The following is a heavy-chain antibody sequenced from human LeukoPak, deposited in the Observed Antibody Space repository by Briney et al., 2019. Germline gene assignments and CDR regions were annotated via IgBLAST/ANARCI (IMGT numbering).Heavy chain of an antibody. V-gene: IGHV3-20*04. D-gene: IGHD3-3*02. CDR2: FNWNGGIT. CDR3: ARKSCSIACHFDY. Sequence: PGGPLRLSCAAFGITFDDYAMSWVRQAPGKGLGWVARFNWNGGITSYADSLKGRFTISRANAKESVYLQMNRLRAEDTALYYCARKSCSIACHFDYWGQGTLVTVSS. J-gene: IGHJ4*02. CDR1: GITFDDYA.